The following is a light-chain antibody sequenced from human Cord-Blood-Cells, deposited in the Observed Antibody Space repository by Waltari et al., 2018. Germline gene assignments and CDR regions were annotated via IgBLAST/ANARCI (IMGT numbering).Light chain of an antibody. V-gene: IGLV2-14*01. Sequence: QSALTQPASVSGSPGQSITISCTGTSSDVGGYHYVSWYQQHPGKAPKLMLYDVSNRPSGVSNRCTGSKSGNTASLTISGLQAEDEADYYCSSYTSSSPVVFGGGTKLTVL. CDR3: SSYTSSSPVV. CDR1: SSDVGGYHY. CDR2: DVS. J-gene: IGLJ2*01.